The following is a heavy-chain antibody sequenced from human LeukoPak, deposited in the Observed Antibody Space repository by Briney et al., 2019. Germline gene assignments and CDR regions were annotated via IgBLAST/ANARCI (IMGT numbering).Heavy chain of an antibody. J-gene: IGHJ4*02. CDR2: INHSGST. CDR3: ARNLIAAAGTSLGY. D-gene: IGHD6-13*01. Sequence: KSSETLSLTCAVYGGSFSGYYWSWIRQPPGKGLEWIGEINHSGSTYYNPSLKSRVTISVDTSKNQFSLKLSSVTAADTAVYYCARNLIAAAGTSLGYWGQGTLVTVSS. V-gene: IGHV4-34*01. CDR1: GGSFSGYY.